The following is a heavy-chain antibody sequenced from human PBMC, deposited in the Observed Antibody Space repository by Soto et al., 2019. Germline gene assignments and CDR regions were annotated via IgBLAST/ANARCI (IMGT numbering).Heavy chain of an antibody. D-gene: IGHD3-22*01. CDR3: AKYYYDSSGYFDAFDI. CDR1: GGSISSGGYY. J-gene: IGHJ3*02. V-gene: IGHV4-31*03. CDR2: IYYSGST. Sequence: PSETLSLTCTVSGGSISSGGYYWSWIRQHPGKGLEWIGYIYYSGSTYYNPSLKSRVTISVDTSKNQFSLKLSSVTAADTAVYYCAKYYYDSSGYFDAFDIWGQGKMGTV.